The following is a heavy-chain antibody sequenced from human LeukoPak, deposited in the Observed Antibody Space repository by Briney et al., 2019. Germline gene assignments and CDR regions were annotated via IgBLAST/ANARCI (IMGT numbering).Heavy chain of an antibody. CDR1: GYTFTSYG. CDR3: ARASPNLVFDY. D-gene: IGHD2-8*02. Sequence: ASVNVSCKASGYTFTSYGITWVRQAPGQGLEWMGWISSYNGNTNYAQKLQGRVTMTTDTSTSTAYMELRSLRSDDTAVYYCARASPNLVFDYWGQGTLVTVSS. CDR2: ISSYNGNT. J-gene: IGHJ4*02. V-gene: IGHV1-18*01.